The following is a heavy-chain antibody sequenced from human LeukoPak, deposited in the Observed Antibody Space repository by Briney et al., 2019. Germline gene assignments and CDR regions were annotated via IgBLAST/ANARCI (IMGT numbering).Heavy chain of an antibody. CDR3: ARDRFRVNYYYGMDV. CDR1: GFTFDDYA. CDR2: ISWNSGSI. J-gene: IGHJ6*02. V-gene: IGHV3-9*01. Sequence: GGSLRLSCAASGFTFDDYAMHWVRQAPGKGLEWVSGISWNSGSIGYADSVKGRFTISRDNAKNSLYLQMNSLRAEDTAVYYCARDRFRVNYYYGMDVWGQGTTVTVSS. D-gene: IGHD3-16*01.